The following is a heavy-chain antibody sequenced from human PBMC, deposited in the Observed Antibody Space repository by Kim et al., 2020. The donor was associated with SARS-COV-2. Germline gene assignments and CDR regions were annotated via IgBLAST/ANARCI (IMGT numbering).Heavy chain of an antibody. CDR2: IIPIFGTA. CDR3: ARPIETAMVRAPGSEAFDI. J-gene: IGHJ3*02. CDR1: GGTFSSYA. Sequence: SVKVSCKASGGTFSSYAISWVRQAPGQGLEWMGGIIPIFGTANYAQKFQGRVTITADESTSTAYMELSSLRSEDTAVYYCARPIETAMVRAPGSEAFDIWGEETMVTVSS. V-gene: IGHV1-69*13. D-gene: IGHD3-10*01.